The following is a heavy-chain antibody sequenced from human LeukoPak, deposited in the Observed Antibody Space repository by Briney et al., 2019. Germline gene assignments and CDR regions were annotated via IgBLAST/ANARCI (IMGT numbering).Heavy chain of an antibody. CDR2: ISGSGGST. V-gene: IGHV3-23*01. CDR1: GFTFSSYA. J-gene: IGHJ4*02. D-gene: IGHD2-15*01. CDR3: AKAELVGAAGAVGY. Sequence: GGSLRLSCAASGFTFSSYAMSWVRQAPGKGLEWVSAISGSGGSTYYADSVKGRFSISRDNSKNTLYLQMNSLRAEDTAVYYCAKAELVGAAGAVGYWGQGTLVTVSS.